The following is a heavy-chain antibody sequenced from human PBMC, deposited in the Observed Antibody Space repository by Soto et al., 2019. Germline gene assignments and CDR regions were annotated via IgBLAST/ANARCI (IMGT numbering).Heavy chain of an antibody. J-gene: IGHJ4*02. CDR3: ARGVDSSGYYPIYYFDY. V-gene: IGHV1-69*13. CDR2: IIPIFGTA. D-gene: IGHD3-22*01. CDR1: GGTFSSYA. Sequence: ASVKVSCKASGGTFSSYAISWVRQAPGQGLEWMGGIIPIFGTANYAQKFQGRVTITADESTSTAYMELSSLRSEDTAVYYCARGVDSSGYYPIYYFDYWGQGTLVTVSS.